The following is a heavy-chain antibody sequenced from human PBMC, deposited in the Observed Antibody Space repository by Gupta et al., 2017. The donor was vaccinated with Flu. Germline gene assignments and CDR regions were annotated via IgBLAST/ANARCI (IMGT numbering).Heavy chain of an antibody. CDR3: ARRGAYEVSTGNSGAVKWLDP. CDR2: MEPSDSSV. CDR1: GYRFTTYW. J-gene: IGHJ5*02. D-gene: IGHD3-9*01. V-gene: IGHV5-10-1*01. Sequence: EVQLVQSGTEVKQAGESLWNSCKAFGYRFTTYWINWVRQMPGKGLEWMGKMEPSDSSVNYDPSFQGLVTISVDTSINTAYLQWNSLKASETAIYYCARRGAYEVSTGNSGAVKWLDPWGQGTLVTVSS.